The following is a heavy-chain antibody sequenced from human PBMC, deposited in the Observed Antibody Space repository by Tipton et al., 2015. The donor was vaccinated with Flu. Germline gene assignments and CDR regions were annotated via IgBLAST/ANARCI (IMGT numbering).Heavy chain of an antibody. CDR2: IYPSGTT. CDR3: ARLSYCDVDLKNFYFDY. Sequence: TLSLTCTVSSGPIRSTNYFCAWIRQPPGKRLELIGSIYPSGTTYYNPSLKSRVTISVDTSKTQFSLMLRSVTAADTAVYYCARLSYCDVDLKNFYFDYWGQGALVTVSS. D-gene: IGHD2-21*02. V-gene: IGHV4-39*01. J-gene: IGHJ4*02. CDR1: SGPIRSTNYF.